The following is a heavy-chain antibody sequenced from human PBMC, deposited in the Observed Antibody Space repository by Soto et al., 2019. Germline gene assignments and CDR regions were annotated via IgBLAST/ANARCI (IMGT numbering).Heavy chain of an antibody. V-gene: IGHV3-21*01. CDR1: GFTFSSYS. CDR2: ISSSSSYI. D-gene: IGHD6-13*01. J-gene: IGHJ6*02. CDR3: ARGGYSSSWYGRNYYYGMDV. Sequence: GGSLRLSCAASGFTFSSYSMNWVRQAPGKGLEWVSSISSSSSYIYYADSVKGRFTISRDNAKNSLYLQMNSLRAEDTAVYYCARGGYSSSWYGRNYYYGMDVWGQGTTVTVSS.